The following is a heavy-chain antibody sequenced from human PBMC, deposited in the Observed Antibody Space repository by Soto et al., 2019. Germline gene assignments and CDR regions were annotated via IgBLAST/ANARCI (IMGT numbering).Heavy chain of an antibody. CDR3: ARGDFWSGRDLGY. V-gene: IGHV4-34*01. CDR1: GESLSGFY. D-gene: IGHD3-3*01. Sequence: SQTLSLTCAVYGESLSGFYWSWIRQPPGKGLEWIGEINHSGSTNYNPSLKSRVTISVDTSKNQFSLKLSPVTAADTAVYYCARGDFWSGRDLGYWGRGTLVTVSS. CDR2: INHSGST. J-gene: IGHJ4*02.